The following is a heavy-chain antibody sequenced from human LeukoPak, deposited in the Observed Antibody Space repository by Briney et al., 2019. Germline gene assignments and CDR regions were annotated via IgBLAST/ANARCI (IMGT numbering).Heavy chain of an antibody. J-gene: IGHJ4*02. CDR1: GGCFSGYY. V-gene: IGHV4-34*01. D-gene: IGHD5-12*01. Sequence: SETLSLTCAVYGGCFSGYYWSWIRQPPGKGLEWIGEINHSGSTNYNPSLKSRVTISVDTSKNQFSLKLSSVTAADTAVYYCARQVGGYSGYHDYWGQGTLVTVSS. CDR2: INHSGST. CDR3: ARQVGGYSGYHDY.